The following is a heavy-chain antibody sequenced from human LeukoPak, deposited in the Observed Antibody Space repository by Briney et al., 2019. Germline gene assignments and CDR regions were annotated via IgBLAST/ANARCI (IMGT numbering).Heavy chain of an antibody. D-gene: IGHD2-15*01. J-gene: IGHJ5*02. Sequence: GGSLRLSCSASGFTFSDYWMVWVRQAPGKGLEWVANIRQDDSEKNYVDSVKGRFTISRDNAKNSLYLQMNSLRAEDTAVYYCARDLWRDIVVVGGPFDPWGQGTLVTVSS. V-gene: IGHV3-7*03. CDR3: ARDLWRDIVVVGGPFDP. CDR1: GFTFSDYW. CDR2: IRQDDSEK.